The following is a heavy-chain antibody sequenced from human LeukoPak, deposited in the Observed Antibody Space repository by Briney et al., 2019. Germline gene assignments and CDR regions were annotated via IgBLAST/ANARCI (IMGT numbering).Heavy chain of an antibody. CDR1: GFTFSSYA. CDR2: ISGSDGST. V-gene: IGHV3-23*01. J-gene: IGHJ4*02. D-gene: IGHD2-2*01. Sequence: PGGSLSLSCAASGFTFSSYAMTWVRQAPDKGLAWVSAISGSDGSTYYADSVKGRFTISRDDSQNTLYLQMNSLSAEDTAVYYCAKVETSGGANCYALDYWGQGTLVTVSS. CDR3: AKVETSGGANCYALDY.